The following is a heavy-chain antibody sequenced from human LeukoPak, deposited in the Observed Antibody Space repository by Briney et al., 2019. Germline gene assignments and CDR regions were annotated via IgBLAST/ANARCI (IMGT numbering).Heavy chain of an antibody. J-gene: IGHJ2*01. CDR3: ARVRGTTLSVWYFDL. V-gene: IGHV3-48*02. CDR1: GFXFSPYS. D-gene: IGHD1-7*01. Sequence: PGGSLRLSCQASGFXFSPYSMIWVRQAPGKGLEWVSDITGDSSTVYYADSLKGRLTISRDNAKNSLYLQVNTLRDADAAVYFCARVRGTTLSVWYFDLWGQGTLVTVSS. CDR2: ITGDSSTV.